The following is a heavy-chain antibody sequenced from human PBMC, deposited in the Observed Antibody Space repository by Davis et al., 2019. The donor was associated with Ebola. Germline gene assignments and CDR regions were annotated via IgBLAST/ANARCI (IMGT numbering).Heavy chain of an antibody. D-gene: IGHD6-6*01. CDR1: GFTLSSYA. CDR2: ISDSGGST. Sequence: GESLKISCAASGFTLSSYAMSWVRQAPGKGLEWVSSISDSGGSTHYADSVKGRFTISRDNSKNTLYLQMNSLRAEDTAVYYCAKGGGTSSSDFRRTWGQGTLVTVSS. J-gene: IGHJ5*02. CDR3: AKGGGTSSSDFRRT. V-gene: IGHV3-23*01.